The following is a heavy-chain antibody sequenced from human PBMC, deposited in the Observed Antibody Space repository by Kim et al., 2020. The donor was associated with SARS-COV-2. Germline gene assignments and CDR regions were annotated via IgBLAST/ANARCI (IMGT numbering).Heavy chain of an antibody. D-gene: IGHD4-17*01. V-gene: IGHV4-34*01. CDR3: ASAYGDYAPYYFDY. CDR1: GGSFSGYY. Sequence: SETLSLTCAVYGGSFSGYYWSWIRQPPGKGLEWIGEINHSGSTNYNPSLKSRVTISVDTSKNQFSLKLSSVTAADTAVYYCASAYGDYAPYYFDYWGQGT. J-gene: IGHJ4*02. CDR2: INHSGST.